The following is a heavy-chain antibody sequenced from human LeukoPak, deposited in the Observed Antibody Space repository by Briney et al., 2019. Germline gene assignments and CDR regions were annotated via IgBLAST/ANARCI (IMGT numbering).Heavy chain of an antibody. D-gene: IGHD3-22*01. CDR2: ISYDGSNK. V-gene: IGHV3-30-3*02. J-gene: IGHJ4*02. Sequence: GRSLRLSCAASGFTFSSYAMHWVRQAPGKGLVWVAIISYDGSNKYYADSVKGRFTISRDNSKNTLYLQINSLRAVDTAVYYCATDPDSSGYYYPIFDYWGQGTLVTVSS. CDR3: ATDPDSSGYYYPIFDY. CDR1: GFTFSSYA.